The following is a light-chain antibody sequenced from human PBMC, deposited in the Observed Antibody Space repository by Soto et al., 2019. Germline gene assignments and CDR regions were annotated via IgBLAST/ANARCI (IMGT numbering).Light chain of an antibody. CDR2: GNS. Sequence: QAVVTHEASVSGTVGQKVTLSCTGNSNNVGSYAVGWYQQISHGAPKTVMFGNSLPSGIPDRFSGSKSGTTASLTISGLYPEDEADSYYSTWDYNLSAHVFGSGTQLTVL. CDR3: STWDYNLSAHV. V-gene: IGLV1-44*01. CDR1: SNNVGSYA. J-gene: IGLJ6*01.